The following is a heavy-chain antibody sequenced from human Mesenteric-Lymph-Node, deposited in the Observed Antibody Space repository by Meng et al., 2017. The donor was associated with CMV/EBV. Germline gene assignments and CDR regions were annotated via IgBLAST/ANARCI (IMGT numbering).Heavy chain of an antibody. CDR3: AATRGAARPEGFDF. CDR2: ISPILGVA. V-gene: IGHV1-69*04. CDR1: GFTFSSYA. D-gene: IGHD6-6*01. Sequence: SCAASGFTFSSYAISWVRNAPGQGLEWMGRISPILGVAVYAQNYQGRVTISADKSTSTTYMEMSGLTSEDTAMFYCAATRGAARPEGFDFWGQGTMVTVSS. J-gene: IGHJ3*01.